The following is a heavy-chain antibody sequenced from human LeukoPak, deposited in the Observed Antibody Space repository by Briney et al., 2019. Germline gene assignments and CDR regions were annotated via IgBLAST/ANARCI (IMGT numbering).Heavy chain of an antibody. CDR1: GFTLIDYD. V-gene: IGHV3-13*01. CDR2: IGIRGDT. Sequence: GGSLRLSCAASGFTLIDYDMHWVRQVIGKGLEWVSAIGIRGDTHYSGSVKGRFTISRENAESSLYLQMNSLRAEDTAVYYCASGGIQVSGIDEFDYWGQGTLVTVSS. CDR3: ASGGIQVSGIDEFDY. D-gene: IGHD6-19*01. J-gene: IGHJ4*02.